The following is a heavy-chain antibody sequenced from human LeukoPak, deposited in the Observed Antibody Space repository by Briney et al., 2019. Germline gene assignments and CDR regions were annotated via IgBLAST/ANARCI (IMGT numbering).Heavy chain of an antibody. D-gene: IGHD4-11*01. Sequence: PGGSLRLSCAASGFTFSSYWMSWVRQAPGKGLEWVANIKQDGSEKYYGDSVKGRFTISRDNTKNTLFLYMDSLRAEDTAVYYCAKESDYNVPDYWGQGTLVTVSS. CDR3: AKESDYNVPDY. V-gene: IGHV3-7*03. CDR2: IKQDGSEK. CDR1: GFTFSSYW. J-gene: IGHJ4*02.